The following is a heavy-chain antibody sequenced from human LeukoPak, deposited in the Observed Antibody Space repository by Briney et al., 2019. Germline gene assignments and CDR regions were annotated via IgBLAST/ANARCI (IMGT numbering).Heavy chain of an antibody. CDR1: VFTFNRFW. Sequence: GGSLRLSGVGSVFTFNRFWMNWVRQAPGKGLEWMAHINPDGRDTYYVDSVKGRFTISRDNAQNSMYLQMNSLRVEDTAVYYCTSWGDTTAEYFQRWGQGTLVTVSS. CDR3: TSWGDTTAEYFQR. CDR2: INPDGRDT. V-gene: IGHV3-7*01. J-gene: IGHJ1*01. D-gene: IGHD2-21*02.